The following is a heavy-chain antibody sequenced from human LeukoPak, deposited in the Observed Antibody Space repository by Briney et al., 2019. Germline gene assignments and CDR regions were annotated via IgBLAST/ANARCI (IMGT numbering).Heavy chain of an antibody. CDR3: ARKFGTGWFFDY. CDR1: DGSLSSYY. Sequence: PSETLSLTCTGSDGSLSSYYWTWIRQPPGKGLEWIGSVSYSGSTYYDPSLTSRVTISLHTSNNQFSLNLRSVTAADTAVYYCARKFGTGWFFDYWGRGTLVTVSS. V-gene: IGHV4-59*01. D-gene: IGHD6-19*01. CDR2: VSYSGST. J-gene: IGHJ4*02.